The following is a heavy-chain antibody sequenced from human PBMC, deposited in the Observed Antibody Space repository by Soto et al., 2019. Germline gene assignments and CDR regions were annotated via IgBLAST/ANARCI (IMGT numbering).Heavy chain of an antibody. CDR3: ARNEAVSYYLDY. V-gene: IGHV1-69*02. Sequence: ASVKVSCEASGGSFSSYTISWVRQAPGQGLEWMGRIIPILGIANYAQKFQGRVTITADKSTSTAYMELSSLRSEDTAVYYCARNEAVSYYLDYWGQGTLVTVS. J-gene: IGHJ4*02. D-gene: IGHD6-19*01. CDR2: IIPILGIA. CDR1: GGSFSSYT.